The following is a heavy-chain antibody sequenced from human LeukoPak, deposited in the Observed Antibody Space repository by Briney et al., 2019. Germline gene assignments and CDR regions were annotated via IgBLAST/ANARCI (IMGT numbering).Heavy chain of an antibody. D-gene: IGHD3-10*01. Sequence: PGGSLRLSCAASGLTVRSNYMNWVRQAPGKGPEWVAVISYDGSNKYYADSVKGRFTISRDNSKNTLYLQMNSLRAEDTAVYYCARDLRAQSAGRHYYGSGKGRGPQHYYYGMDVWGQGTTVTVSS. V-gene: IGHV3-30-3*01. CDR3: ARDLRAQSAGRHYYGSGKGRGPQHYYYGMDV. CDR2: ISYDGSNK. CDR1: GLTVRSNY. J-gene: IGHJ6*02.